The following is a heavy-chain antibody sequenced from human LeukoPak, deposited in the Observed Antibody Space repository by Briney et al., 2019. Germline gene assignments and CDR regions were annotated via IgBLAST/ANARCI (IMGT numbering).Heavy chain of an antibody. CDR1: GFTFNAYN. Sequence: GGSLRFSCAASGFTFNAYNMNWVRQAPGKGLEWVSSISSSSSSYIYYADSVKGRFTISRDNAKNSLYLQMNSLRAEDTAVYYCAREHSGYDFPGRDYYYMDVWGKGTTVTVSS. J-gene: IGHJ6*03. CDR3: AREHSGYDFPGRDYYYMDV. D-gene: IGHD5-12*01. CDR2: ISSSSSSYI. V-gene: IGHV3-21*01.